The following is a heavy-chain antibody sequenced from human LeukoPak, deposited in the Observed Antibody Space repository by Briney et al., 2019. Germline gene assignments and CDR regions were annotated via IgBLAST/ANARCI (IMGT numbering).Heavy chain of an antibody. CDR2: IYYSENT. J-gene: IGHJ4*02. Sequence: SSETLSLTCTVSGGSISSSSDYWGWIRQAPGKGLEWIGSIYYSENTYYNSSLKSRVTISVDTSKSQFSLKLNSVTAADTAVYFCARRTYSASYWKHFDYWGQGTLVTVSS. D-gene: IGHD1-26*01. CDR1: GGSISSSSDY. CDR3: ARRTYSASYWKHFDY. V-gene: IGHV4-39*01.